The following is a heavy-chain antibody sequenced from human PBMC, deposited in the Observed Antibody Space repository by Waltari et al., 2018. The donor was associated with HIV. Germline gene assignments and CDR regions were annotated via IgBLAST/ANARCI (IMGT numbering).Heavy chain of an antibody. D-gene: IGHD1-26*01. V-gene: IGHV4-39*07. Sequence: QLQLQESGPGLVKPSETLSLTCTVSGGSISSSRYYWGWIRQPPGKGLEWIGSIYYSGSTYYNPSLKSRVTISVDTSKNQFSLKLSSVTAADTAVYYCARVLHYHFDYWGQGTLVTVSS. CDR3: ARVLHYHFDY. CDR2: IYYSGST. J-gene: IGHJ4*02. CDR1: GGSISSSRYY.